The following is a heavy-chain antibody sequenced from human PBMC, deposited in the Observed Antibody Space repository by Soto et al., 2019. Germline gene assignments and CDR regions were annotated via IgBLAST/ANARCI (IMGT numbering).Heavy chain of an antibody. CDR2: INHSRST. D-gene: IGHD6-13*01. Sequence: QVLLQQWGAGLLKPSETLSLTCAVYGGSFSGYYWSWIRQPPGKGLEWIGEINHSRSTNYNPSLMSRVTISVDTSTNQFSLKLSSVTAADTAVYYCARGGATQQLAQRGRWFDPWGQGTLVTVSS. V-gene: IGHV4-34*01. J-gene: IGHJ5*02. CDR1: GGSFSGYY. CDR3: ARGGATQQLAQRGRWFDP.